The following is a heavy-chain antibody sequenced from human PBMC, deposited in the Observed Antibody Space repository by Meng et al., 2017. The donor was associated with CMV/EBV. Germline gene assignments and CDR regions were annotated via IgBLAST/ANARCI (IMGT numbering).Heavy chain of an antibody. CDR3: ARGTFGVVTKAIDY. V-gene: IGHV4-31*03. CDR1: GGSISSGGYY. D-gene: IGHD3-3*02. J-gene: IGHJ4*02. CDR2: IYYSGST. Sequence: SETLSLTCTVSGGSISSGGYYWSWIRQHPGKGLEWIGYIYYSGSTYHNPSLKSRVTISVDTSKNQFSLKLCSVTAADTAVYYCARGTFGVVTKAIDYWGQGTLVTVSS.